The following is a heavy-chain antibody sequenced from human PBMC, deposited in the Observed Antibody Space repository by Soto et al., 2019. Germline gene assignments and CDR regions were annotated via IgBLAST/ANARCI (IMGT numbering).Heavy chain of an antibody. CDR2: SRNKARSYTT. V-gene: IGHV3-72*01. CDR1: GFTFSDHY. D-gene: IGHD2-15*01. CDR3: ARLDSNTGPSDY. J-gene: IGHJ4*02. Sequence: EVRLVESGGGLVQPGGSLRLSCAVSGFTFSDHYVDWVRQAPGKGLEWIGRSRNKARSYTTEYAASVKGRFTISRDDSKNSLYLQMSSLKTEDTAVYYCARLDSNTGPSDYWGQGTLVTVSS.